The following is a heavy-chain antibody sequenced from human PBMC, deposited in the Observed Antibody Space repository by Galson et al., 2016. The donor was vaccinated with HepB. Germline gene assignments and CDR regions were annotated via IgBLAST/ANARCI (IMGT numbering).Heavy chain of an antibody. CDR2: ISYDGTNK. CDR1: GITFSNYD. CDR3: AKARGWYLPDALDI. J-gene: IGHJ3*02. V-gene: IGHV3-30*18. Sequence: SLRLSCAASGITFSNYDMHWVRQPPGKGLEWVAVISYDGTNKYYADSVKGRFTISRDSSKNPLYLQMNSLRAEDTALYFCAKARGWYLPDALDIWGQGTMVTVSS. D-gene: IGHD6-19*01.